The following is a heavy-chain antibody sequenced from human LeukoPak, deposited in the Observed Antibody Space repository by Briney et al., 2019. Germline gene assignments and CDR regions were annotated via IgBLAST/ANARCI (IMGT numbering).Heavy chain of an antibody. CDR1: GYTFTSYD. D-gene: IGHD1-14*01. V-gene: IGHV1-8*01. Sequence: GASVKVSCTASGYTFTSYDINWVRQATGQGLEWMGWMNPNSGNTGYAQKFQGRVTMTRNTSISTAYMELSSLRSEDTAVYCCARVGNGMQTDFSYWGQGTLVTVSS. J-gene: IGHJ4*02. CDR2: MNPNSGNT. CDR3: ARVGNGMQTDFSY.